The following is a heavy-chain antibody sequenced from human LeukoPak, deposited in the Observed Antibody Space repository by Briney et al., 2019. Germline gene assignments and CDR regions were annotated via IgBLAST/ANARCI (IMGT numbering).Heavy chain of an antibody. J-gene: IGHJ4*02. CDR2: IRSKAASYAT. CDR3: TTIYSSSSAERFFDY. D-gene: IGHD6-13*01. CDR1: GFSFSNYW. Sequence: GGSLRLSCAASGFSFSNYWMSWVRQASGKGLEWVGRIRSKAASYATAYAASVTGRFTISRDDSENTAYLLMNGLKTEDTAVYYCTTIYSSSSAERFFDYWGQGTLVTVSS. V-gene: IGHV3-73*01.